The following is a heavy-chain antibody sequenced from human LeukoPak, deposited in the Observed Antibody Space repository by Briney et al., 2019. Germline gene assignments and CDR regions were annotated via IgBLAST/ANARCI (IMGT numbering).Heavy chain of an antibody. CDR1: GFTFSSYW. CDR3: LVTTRSRGFDY. J-gene: IGHJ4*02. Sequence: GGSLRLSCAASGFTFSSYWMSWVRQAPGKGLEWVANIRQDGSVQNYVDSVKGRFTISRDNPKSSVYLQMSSLRAEDTAVYYCLVTTRSRGFDYWGQGTLVTVSS. V-gene: IGHV3-7*01. D-gene: IGHD1/OR15-1a*01. CDR2: IRQDGSVQ.